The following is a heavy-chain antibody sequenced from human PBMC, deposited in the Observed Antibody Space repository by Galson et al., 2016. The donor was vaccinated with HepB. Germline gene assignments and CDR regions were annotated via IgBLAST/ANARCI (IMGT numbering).Heavy chain of an antibody. D-gene: IGHD4-17*01. J-gene: IGHJ3*02. Sequence: TLSLTCTISGGSINSGDYWNWIRQAPGKGLQWIGSIHYAGATTYNPSLKSRVTISVNTSQRSFSLKLTSVTAADTGVYYCARNLTTVSLTREGVREGALDMWGQGTMVTVS. CDR2: IHYAGAT. CDR1: GGSINSGDY. V-gene: IGHV4-39*02. CDR3: ARNLTTVSLTREGVREGALDM.